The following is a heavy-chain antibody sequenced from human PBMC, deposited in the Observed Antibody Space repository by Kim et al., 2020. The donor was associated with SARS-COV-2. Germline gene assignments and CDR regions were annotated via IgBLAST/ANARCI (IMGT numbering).Heavy chain of an antibody. J-gene: IGHJ4*02. CDR1: GFTFSDYW. V-gene: IGHV3-74*01. Sequence: GGSLRLSCAASGFTFSDYWMHWVRQAPGKGLIWVSRINGDGSSKSGADTVKGRFTISRDNAKNTPYLQMSSLRAEDTAVYYCARGRYETSGYYSQWGQGTLVTVSS. CDR3: ARGRYETSGYYSQ. D-gene: IGHD3-22*01. CDR2: INGDGSSK.